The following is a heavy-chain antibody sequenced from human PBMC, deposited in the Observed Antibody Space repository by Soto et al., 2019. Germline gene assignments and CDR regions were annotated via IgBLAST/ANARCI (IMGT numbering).Heavy chain of an antibody. D-gene: IGHD2-2*01. CDR3: AKDLVVVPAEIYFYYGMDV. CDR2: ISGSGGST. CDR1: GFTFSSYA. Sequence: PGGSLRLSCAASGFTFSSYAMSWVRQAPGKGLEWVSAISGSGGSTYYADSVKGRFTISRDNSKNTLYLQMNSLRAEDTAVYYCAKDLVVVPAEIYFYYGMDVWGQGTTVTVSS. V-gene: IGHV3-23*01. J-gene: IGHJ6*02.